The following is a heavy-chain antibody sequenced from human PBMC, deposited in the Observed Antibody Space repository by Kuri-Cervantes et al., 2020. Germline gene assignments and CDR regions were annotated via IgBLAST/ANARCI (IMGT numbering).Heavy chain of an antibody. CDR1: GFTLSSYE. V-gene: IGHV3-48*03. Sequence: GESLKISCAASGFTLSSYEMNWVRQAPGKGLEWVSYISSSGSTIYYADSVKGRFTISRDNAKNSLYLQMNSLRAEDTAVYYCARDSHYGWYGVDYWGQGTLVTVSS. CDR3: ARDSHYGWYGVDY. J-gene: IGHJ4*02. D-gene: IGHD6-19*01. CDR2: ISSSGSTI.